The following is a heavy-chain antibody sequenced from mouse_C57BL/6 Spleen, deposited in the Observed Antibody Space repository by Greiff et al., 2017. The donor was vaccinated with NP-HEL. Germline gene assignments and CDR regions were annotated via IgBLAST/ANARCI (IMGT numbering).Heavy chain of an antibody. Sequence: QVQLQQPGAELVKPGASVKLSCKASGYTFTSYWMHWVKQRPGQGLEWIGMIHPNSGSTNYNEKFKSKATLPVDKSSSTAYMQLSSLTSEDSAVYYCARDTTVAPLYYFDYWGQGTTLSVSS. V-gene: IGHV1-64*01. CDR3: ARDTTVAPLYYFDY. CDR2: IHPNSGST. J-gene: IGHJ2*01. CDR1: GYTFTSYW. D-gene: IGHD1-1*01.